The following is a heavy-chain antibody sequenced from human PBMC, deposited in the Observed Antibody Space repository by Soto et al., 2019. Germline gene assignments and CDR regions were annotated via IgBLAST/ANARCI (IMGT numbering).Heavy chain of an antibody. CDR1: GFTVSSNY. D-gene: IGHD4-17*01. V-gene: IGHV3-66*01. CDR2: IYSGGST. Sequence: PGGSLRLSCAASGFTVSSNYMSGVRQAPGKGLEWVSVIYSGGSTYYADSVKGRFTISRDNSKNTLYLQMNSLRAEDTAVYYCAKVYYGDYPYWGQGTLVTVSS. J-gene: IGHJ4*02. CDR3: AKVYYGDYPY.